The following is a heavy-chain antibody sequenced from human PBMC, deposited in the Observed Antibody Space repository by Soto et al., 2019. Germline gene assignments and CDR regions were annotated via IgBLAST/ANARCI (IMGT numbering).Heavy chain of an antibody. J-gene: IGHJ6*02. CDR3: ARGLYSFRYYYYGMDV. D-gene: IGHD1-26*01. Sequence: SVKVSCEASGGTFSSYAISWVRQAPGQGVEWMEGIIPIFGTENYAQKFQGRVTITADECTSTAYMELSSLRPEDTAVYYCARGLYSFRYYYYGMDVWGPGTPMTVYS. CDR1: GGTFSSYA. V-gene: IGHV1-69*13. CDR2: IIPIFGTE.